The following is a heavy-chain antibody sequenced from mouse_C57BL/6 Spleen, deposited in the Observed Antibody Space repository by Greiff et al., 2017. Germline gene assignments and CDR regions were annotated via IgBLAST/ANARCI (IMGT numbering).Heavy chain of an antibody. J-gene: IGHJ4*01. CDR1: GYAFSSYW. Sequence: QVQLQQSGAELVKPGASVKISCKASGYAFSSYWMNWVKQRPGKGLEWIGQIYPGDGDTNYNGKFKGKATLTADKSSSTAYMQLSSLTSEDSAVYFCARLYYDDVDAMDYWGQGTSVTVSS. D-gene: IGHD2-4*01. CDR2: IYPGDGDT. V-gene: IGHV1-80*01. CDR3: ARLYYDDVDAMDY.